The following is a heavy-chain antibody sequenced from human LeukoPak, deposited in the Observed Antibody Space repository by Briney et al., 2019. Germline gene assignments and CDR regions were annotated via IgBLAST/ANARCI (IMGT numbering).Heavy chain of an antibody. CDR2: IIPIFGTA. V-gene: IGHV1-69*05. D-gene: IGHD2-8*02. Sequence: SVKVSCKASGGTFSSYAISWVRQAPGQGLEWMGGIIPIFGTANYAQKFQGRVTISTDESTSTAYMELSSLRSEDTAVYYCAGNAYRTGGAFDIWGQGTMVTVSS. J-gene: IGHJ3*02. CDR3: AGNAYRTGGAFDI. CDR1: GGTFSSYA.